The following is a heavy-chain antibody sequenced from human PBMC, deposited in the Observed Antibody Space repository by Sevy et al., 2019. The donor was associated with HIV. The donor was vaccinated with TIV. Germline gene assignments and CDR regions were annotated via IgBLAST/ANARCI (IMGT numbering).Heavy chain of an antibody. CDR2: ISFDGSNK. J-gene: IGHJ6*02. V-gene: IGHV3-30*18. Sequence: GGSVRLSCAASGFIFSNYGMEWVRQAPGKGLEWVAVISFDGSNKYYADSVKGRFTISRDNSKNTVYLQMNSLRTEDTALYYCAKLGEWLFMTNYYYGMDVWGQGTTVTVSS. D-gene: IGHD3-3*01. CDR1: GFIFSNYG. CDR3: AKLGEWLFMTNYYYGMDV.